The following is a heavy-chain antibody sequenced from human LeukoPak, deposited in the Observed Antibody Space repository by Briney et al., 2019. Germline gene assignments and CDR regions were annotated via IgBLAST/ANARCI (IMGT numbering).Heavy chain of an antibody. CDR3: ARDGDSGSYSYYFDY. J-gene: IGHJ4*02. CDR1: DFTFSSFS. CDR2: ISSTSRYI. V-gene: IGHV3-21*01. D-gene: IGHD3-10*01. Sequence: GGSLRLSCAASDFTFSSFSMNRVRQAPGKGLEWVSSISSTSRYIYYADSVKGRFTISRDNAKNSLFLQMNSLRAEDTAIYYCARDGDSGSYSYYFDYWGQGSLVTVSS.